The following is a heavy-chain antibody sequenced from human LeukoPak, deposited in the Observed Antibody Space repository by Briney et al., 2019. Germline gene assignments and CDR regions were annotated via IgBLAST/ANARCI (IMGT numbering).Heavy chain of an antibody. CDR1: DDSISSYY. CDR3: ARAVTTGVDWFDP. Sequence: SETLSLTCTVSDDSISSYYWSWIRQPPGKGLEWIGYIYYSGSTNYNPSLKSRVTISVDTSKKQFSLKLTSVTAADTAVYYCARAVTTGVDWFDPWGPGTLVTVSS. D-gene: IGHD4-17*01. J-gene: IGHJ5*02. CDR2: IYYSGST. V-gene: IGHV4-59*01.